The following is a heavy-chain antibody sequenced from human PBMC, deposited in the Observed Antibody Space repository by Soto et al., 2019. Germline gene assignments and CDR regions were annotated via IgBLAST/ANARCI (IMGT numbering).Heavy chain of an antibody. CDR3: AKDHTVATIKKNLWGFDY. D-gene: IGHD5-12*01. Sequence: EVQLLESGGGLVQPGGSLRLSCAASGFTFSSYAMSWVRQAPGKGLEWVAAISGSGGSTYYADSVKGRFTISRDNSKNPLYRQMNSLRAEDTAVYYCAKDHTVATIKKNLWGFDYWGQGTLVTLSS. CDR1: GFTFSSYA. V-gene: IGHV3-23*01. J-gene: IGHJ4*02. CDR2: ISGSGGST.